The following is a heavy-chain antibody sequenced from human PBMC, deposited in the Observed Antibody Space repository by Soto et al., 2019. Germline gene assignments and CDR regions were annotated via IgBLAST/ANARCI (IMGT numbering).Heavy chain of an antibody. CDR2: ITDSGGDT. J-gene: IGHJ4*02. Sequence: GGSLRLSCAASGFTFSSYAMSWVRQAPGKGLEWVSAITDSGGDTYHADSVKGRFTISRDNSKNTLYMQMNSLRAEDTAVYYCAKDPGDYELDYWGQGTLVTISS. V-gene: IGHV3-23*01. CDR1: GFTFSSYA. CDR3: AKDPGDYELDY. D-gene: IGHD4-17*01.